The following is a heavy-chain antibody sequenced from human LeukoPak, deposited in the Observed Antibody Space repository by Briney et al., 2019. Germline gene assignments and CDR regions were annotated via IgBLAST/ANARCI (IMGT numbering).Heavy chain of an antibody. CDR1: GGSFSGYY. CDR3: ARRISDFDY. Sequence: PSETLSLTCAVYGGSFSGYYWSWIRQPPGKGLEWIGEVHHSGSTNYNPSLKSRVTISVDTSKNQFSLKLSSVTAADTAVYSCARRISDFDYWGQGTLVTVSS. CDR2: VHHSGST. J-gene: IGHJ4*02. V-gene: IGHV4-34*01.